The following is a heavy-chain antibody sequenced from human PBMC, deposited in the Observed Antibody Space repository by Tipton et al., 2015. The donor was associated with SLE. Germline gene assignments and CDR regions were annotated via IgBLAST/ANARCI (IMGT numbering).Heavy chain of an antibody. J-gene: IGHJ4*02. V-gene: IGHV4-38-2*02. Sequence: TLSLTCTVSGYSISSGYYWGWIRQPPGKGLEWIGSIYHSGSTYYNPSLKSRVTISVDTSKNQFSLKLSSVTAADTAVYYCARASRPFDYWGRGTLVTVSS. CDR2: IYHSGST. CDR1: GYSISSGYY. CDR3: ARASRPFDY.